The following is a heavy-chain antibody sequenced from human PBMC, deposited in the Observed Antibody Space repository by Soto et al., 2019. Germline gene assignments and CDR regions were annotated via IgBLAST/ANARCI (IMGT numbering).Heavy chain of an antibody. CDR3: ARAAGIRYYFDY. D-gene: IGHD6-13*01. J-gene: IGHJ4*02. CDR1: GGSISSYY. Sequence: SETLSLTCTVSGGSISSYYWSWIRQPPGKGLEWIGYIYYSGSTNYNPSLKSRVTISVDTSKNQFSLKLSSVTAADTAVYYCARAAGIRYYFDYWGQGTLVTVS. V-gene: IGHV4-59*01. CDR2: IYYSGST.